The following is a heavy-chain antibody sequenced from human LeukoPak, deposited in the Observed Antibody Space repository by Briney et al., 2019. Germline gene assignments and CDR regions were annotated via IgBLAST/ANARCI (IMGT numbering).Heavy chain of an antibody. CDR3: ARDHMIVVPWGYFQH. Sequence: ASVKVSCKASGYTFTSYAMNWVRQAPGQGLEWMGWINTNTENPTYAQGFTGRFVFSLDTSVSTAYLQISSLKAEDTAVYYCARDHMIVVPWGYFQHWGQGTLVTVSS. CDR1: GYTFTSYA. D-gene: IGHD3-22*01. CDR2: INTNTENP. J-gene: IGHJ1*01. V-gene: IGHV7-4-1*02.